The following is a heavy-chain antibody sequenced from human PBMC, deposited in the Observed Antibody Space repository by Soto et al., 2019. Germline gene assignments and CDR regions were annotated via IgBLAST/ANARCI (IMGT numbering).Heavy chain of an antibody. CDR2: ISGSGGST. Sequence: GGSLRLSCAASGFTFSSYAMSWVRQAPGKGLEWVSAISGSGGSTYYADSVKGRFTISRDNSKNTLYLQMNGLRAEDTAVYYCAKSAYYDYIWGSPNPLPFAYWGQGTLVTVSS. V-gene: IGHV3-23*01. D-gene: IGHD3-16*01. J-gene: IGHJ4*02. CDR3: AKSAYYDYIWGSPNPLPFAY. CDR1: GFTFSSYA.